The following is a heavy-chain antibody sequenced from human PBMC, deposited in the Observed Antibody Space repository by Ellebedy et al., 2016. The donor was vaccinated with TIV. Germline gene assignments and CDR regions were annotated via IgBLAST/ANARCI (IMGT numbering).Heavy chain of an antibody. V-gene: IGHV4-34*01. CDR1: GGSFSGYY. CDR2: INHSGST. Sequence: SETLSLTXAVYGGSFSGYYWSWIRQPPGKGLEWIGEINHSGSTNYNPSLKSRVTISVDTSKNQFSLKLSSVTAADTAVYYCASVPRPPLDYYMDVWGKGTTVTVSS. J-gene: IGHJ6*03. CDR3: ASVPRPPLDYYMDV.